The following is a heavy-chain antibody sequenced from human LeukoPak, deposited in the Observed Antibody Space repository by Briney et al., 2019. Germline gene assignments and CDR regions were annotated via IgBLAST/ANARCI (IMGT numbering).Heavy chain of an antibody. V-gene: IGHV3-23*01. CDR3: AKWEDYDILTGYYVSDF. CDR2: ITGSGDTT. J-gene: IGHJ4*02. D-gene: IGHD3-9*01. Sequence: GASLRLSCAASGFIFRNYAMSWVRRAPGKGLEWVSAITGSGDTTYYADSVKGRFTISRDNSKNTLYVEMNTLRAEDTAVYYCAKWEDYDILTGYYVSDFWGQGTLVTVSS. CDR1: GFIFRNYA.